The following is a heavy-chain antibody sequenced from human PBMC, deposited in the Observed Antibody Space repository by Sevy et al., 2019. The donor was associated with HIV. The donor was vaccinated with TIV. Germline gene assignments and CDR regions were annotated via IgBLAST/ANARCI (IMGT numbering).Heavy chain of an antibody. Sequence: GGSLRLSCAASGFTFDDYAMHWVRQAPGKGLEWVSGISWNSGSIGYVDSVKGRFTISRDNAKNSLYLQMNSLRAEDTALYYCAKDISAAAGPSDYWGQGTLVTVSS. CDR3: AKDISAAAGPSDY. CDR1: GFTFDDYA. J-gene: IGHJ4*02. V-gene: IGHV3-9*01. CDR2: ISWNSGSI. D-gene: IGHD6-13*01.